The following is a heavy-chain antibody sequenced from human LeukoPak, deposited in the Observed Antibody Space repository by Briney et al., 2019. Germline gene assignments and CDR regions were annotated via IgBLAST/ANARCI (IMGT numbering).Heavy chain of an antibody. CDR2: IYYTGGT. V-gene: IGHV4-59*08. Sequence: SETLSLTCTVSGGSIGSDYWPWIRQPPGKGLEYIGYIYYTGGTNYNPSLKSRVTMSVDTSKNQFSLKLSSVTAADTAVYFCAKYGNSGWVIDNWGQGTLVTVSS. CDR1: GGSIGSDY. D-gene: IGHD6-19*01. J-gene: IGHJ4*02. CDR3: AKYGNSGWVIDN.